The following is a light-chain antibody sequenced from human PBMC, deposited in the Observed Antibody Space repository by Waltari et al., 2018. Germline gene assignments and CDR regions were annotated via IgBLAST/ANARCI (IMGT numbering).Light chain of an antibody. Sequence: QSALTQPASASGSPGQSLTISCTGTSSDVGSYTLLSWYQEHPGKAPNLMIYEGSKRPSGVSKRFSGSKSGNTASLTISGLQAEDEADYYCCSYAGSSTLVFGGGTKLTVL. V-gene: IGLV2-23*01. CDR2: EGS. CDR1: SSDVGSYTL. CDR3: CSYAGSSTLV. J-gene: IGLJ2*01.